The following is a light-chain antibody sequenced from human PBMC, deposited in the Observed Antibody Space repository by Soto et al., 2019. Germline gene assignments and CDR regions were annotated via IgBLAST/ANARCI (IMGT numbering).Light chain of an antibody. V-gene: IGKV1-39*01. J-gene: IGKJ1*01. CDR2: AAS. CDR1: QSISKH. Sequence: DLQMTQSPSSLSASVGGRVIITCGASQSISKHLNWYQQKPGKDPKLLIFAASSLQSGVPSRFSGSRSGPDFTLTISSLQPEDFATYYGQQSYSSPPTFGQGTKVDI. CDR3: QQSYSSPPT.